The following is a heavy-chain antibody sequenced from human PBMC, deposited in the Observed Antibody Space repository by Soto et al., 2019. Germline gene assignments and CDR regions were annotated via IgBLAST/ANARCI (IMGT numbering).Heavy chain of an antibody. CDR2: IKVDGSEK. V-gene: IGHV3-7*05. D-gene: IGHD6-19*01. J-gene: IGHJ4*02. CDR1: GFTFSNYW. Sequence: EVQLVGSGGGFVQPGGSLRLSCAASGFTFSNYWMSWVRQAPGKGLEWVANIKVDGSEKYYVDSVKGRFTISRDNAKNSLYLQMNSLRAEDTAVYYCAGVAVRGQGNLVTVSS. CDR3: AGVAV.